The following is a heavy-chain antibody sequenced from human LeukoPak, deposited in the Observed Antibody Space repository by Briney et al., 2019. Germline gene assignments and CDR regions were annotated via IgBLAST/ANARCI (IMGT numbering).Heavy chain of an antibody. Sequence: ASVKVSCKASGYTFTSYGISWVRQAPGQGLEWMGWISAYNGNTNYAQKLQGRVTMTTDTSTSTAYMELRSLRSDDTAVYYCARGEPGDSSGYYPYYFDYWGQGTLVTVSS. D-gene: IGHD3-22*01. J-gene: IGHJ4*02. CDR2: ISAYNGNT. CDR1: GYTFTSYG. CDR3: ARGEPGDSSGYYPYYFDY. V-gene: IGHV1-18*01.